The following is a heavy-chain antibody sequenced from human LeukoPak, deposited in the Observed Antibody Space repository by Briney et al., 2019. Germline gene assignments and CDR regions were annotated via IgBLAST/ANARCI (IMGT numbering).Heavy chain of an antibody. V-gene: IGHV3-74*01. CDR3: ARIGTAMASDY. D-gene: IGHD5-18*01. CDR1: GFNFASNW. CDR2: INSGGSGT. Sequence: PGGSLRLSCAASGFNFASNWMHWVRHTPGKGLMWVSRINSGGSGTSYADSVEGRSTISRDNSKNTLYLQMNSLRAEDTAVYYCARIGTAMASDYWGQGTLVTVSS. J-gene: IGHJ4*02.